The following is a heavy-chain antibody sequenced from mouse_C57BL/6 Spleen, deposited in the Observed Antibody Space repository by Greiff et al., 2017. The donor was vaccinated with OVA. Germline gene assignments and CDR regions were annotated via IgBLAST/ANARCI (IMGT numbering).Heavy chain of an antibody. D-gene: IGHD6-2*01. CDR2: ISSGSSTI. CDR1: GFTFSDYG. J-gene: IGHJ4*01. V-gene: IGHV5-17*01. Sequence: DVHLVESGGGLVKPGGSLKLSCAASGFTFSDYGMHWVRQAPEKGLEWVAYISSGSSTIYYADTVKGRFTISRDNAKNTLFLQMTSLRSEDTAMYYCARSSLGYYAMDYWGQGTSVTVSS. CDR3: ARSSLGYYAMDY.